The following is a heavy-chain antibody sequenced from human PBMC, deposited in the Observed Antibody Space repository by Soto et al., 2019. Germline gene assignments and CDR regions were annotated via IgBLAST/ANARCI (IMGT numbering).Heavy chain of an antibody. V-gene: IGHV4-34*02. D-gene: IGHD3-10*01. J-gene: IGHJ6*03. CDR1: GGSFSGYQ. CDR3: ARGLILWFGELSRRGGYYYYMDV. Sequence: QVQLQQWGAGLLKPSETLSLTCAVSGGSFSGYQWTWIRQTPEMGLEWIGEINDSGNINYNPSLKSRVTILVDTAKKQISLGLSSVTAADTAVYYCARGLILWFGELSRRGGYYYYMDVWGKGTTVTVSS. CDR2: INDSGNI.